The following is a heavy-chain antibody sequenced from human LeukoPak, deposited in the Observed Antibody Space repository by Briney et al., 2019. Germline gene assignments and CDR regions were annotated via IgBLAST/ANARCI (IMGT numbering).Heavy chain of an antibody. V-gene: IGHV4-34*01. CDR2: INHSGST. D-gene: IGHD2-2*01. CDR1: GGSFSGYY. CDR3: ARGYCSSTSCYYIDY. Sequence: SETLSLTCAVYGGSFSGYYWSWIRQPPGKGLEWIGEINHSGSTNYNPSLKSRVTISVDTSKNQFSLKLSSVTAADTAVYYCARGYCSSTSCYYIDYWGQGTPVTVSS. J-gene: IGHJ4*02.